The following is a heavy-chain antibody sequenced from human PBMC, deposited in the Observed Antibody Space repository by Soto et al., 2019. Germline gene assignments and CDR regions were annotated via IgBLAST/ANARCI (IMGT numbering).Heavy chain of an antibody. CDR2: LSGSGTST. V-gene: IGHV3-23*01. D-gene: IGHD6-19*01. CDR1: GFSFVNYA. J-gene: IGHJ4*02. CDR3: AKATTNGGWFNPFDS. Sequence: GSLRLSCAASGFSFVNYAMNWVRQAPGKGLEWVSGLSGSGTSTYYADSVKGRFTISRENSRDTLFLQMNSLTADDTAVYYCAKATTNGGWFNPFDSWGQGALVTVSS.